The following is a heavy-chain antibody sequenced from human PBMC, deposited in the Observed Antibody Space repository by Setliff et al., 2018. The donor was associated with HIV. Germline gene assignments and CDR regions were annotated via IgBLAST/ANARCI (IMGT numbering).Heavy chain of an antibody. CDR2: INSGTVNT. D-gene: IGHD6-13*01. CDR3: ARVGHSSSYHYYGMDV. J-gene: IGHJ6*02. V-gene: IGHV1-3*01. Sequence: ASVKVSCKASGYTFTSYAMHWVRQAPGQRLEWMGWINSGTVNTKYAEKFQGRVAITRDTSATTAYMELSSLSSEDTAVFYCARVGHSSSYHYYGMDVWGQGTTVTVSS. CDR1: GYTFTSYA.